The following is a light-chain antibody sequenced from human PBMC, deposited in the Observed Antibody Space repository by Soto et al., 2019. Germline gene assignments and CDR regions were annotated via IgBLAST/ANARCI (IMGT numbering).Light chain of an antibody. CDR1: QRLSASD. CDR3: QQYGSSPLIT. Sequence: ETVLTQSPGTLSLSQGQRATLSCRASQRLSASDIAWYQQKPGQAPKLLIYGVSSRATGIPDRFSGSGSGTDFTLTISRLEPEDFAVYHCQQYGSSPLITFGQGTRLEIK. V-gene: IGKV3-20*01. J-gene: IGKJ5*01. CDR2: GVS.